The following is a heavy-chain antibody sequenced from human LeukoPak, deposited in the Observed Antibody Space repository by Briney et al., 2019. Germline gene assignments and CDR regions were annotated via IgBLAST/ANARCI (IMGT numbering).Heavy chain of an antibody. D-gene: IGHD6-13*01. CDR2: ISSISYR. V-gene: IGHV3-11*06. CDR3: ARGGAAAGDL. Sequence: GGSLRLSCAASGFTFSDYYMSWIRQAPGKGLEWVSYISSISYRNYADSVKGRFTISRDNSKNTLYLQMNSLRAEDTAVYHCARGGAAAGDLWGQGTLVTVSS. J-gene: IGHJ5*02. CDR1: GFTFSDYY.